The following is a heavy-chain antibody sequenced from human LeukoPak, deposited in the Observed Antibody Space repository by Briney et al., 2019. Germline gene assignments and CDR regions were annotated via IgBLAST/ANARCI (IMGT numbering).Heavy chain of an antibody. Sequence: PSETLSLTCTVSGGSISSYYWSWIRQPPGKGLECIGYIYYTGSTTYNPSLKSRLTMSLDTSRNQFSLKLSSVTAADTAVYYCARQNYYDSGSYWGFFEYWSQGALVTVSS. CDR2: IYYTGST. CDR1: GGSISSYY. J-gene: IGHJ4*02. V-gene: IGHV4-59*08. D-gene: IGHD3-10*01. CDR3: ARQNYYDSGSYWGFFEY.